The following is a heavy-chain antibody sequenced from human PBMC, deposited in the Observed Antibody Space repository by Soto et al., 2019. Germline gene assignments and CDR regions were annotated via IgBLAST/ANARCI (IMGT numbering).Heavy chain of an antibody. D-gene: IGHD2-21*02. V-gene: IGHV3-66*01. CDR1: GFTVNSNY. J-gene: IGHJ6*02. CDR2: IYSAGST. CDR3: ARDTVVTPMDV. Sequence: GGSLRLSCAASGFTVNSNYMSWVRQAPGKGLEWASVIYSAGSTYYADSVKGRFTISRDKAKNSLYLQMNSLRAEDTAVYYCARDTVVTPMDVWGQGTTVTVSS.